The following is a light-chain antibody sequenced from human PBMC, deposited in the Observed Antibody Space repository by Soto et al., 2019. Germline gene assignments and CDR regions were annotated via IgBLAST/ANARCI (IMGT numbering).Light chain of an antibody. Sequence: QSALTQPRSVSGSPGQSVTISCIGTNSDIAIYKYVSWYQHHPGKAPKLIISDGSKRPSGVPDRFSGSKSVNTASLTISGLQIDDEAYYYCCSYAGSALLVFGGGTKVTVL. CDR2: DGS. J-gene: IGLJ2*01. CDR1: NSDIAIYKY. CDR3: CSYAGSALLV. V-gene: IGLV2-11*01.